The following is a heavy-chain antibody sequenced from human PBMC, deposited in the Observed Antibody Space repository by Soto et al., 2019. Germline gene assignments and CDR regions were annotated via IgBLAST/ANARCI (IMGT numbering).Heavy chain of an antibody. CDR2: IIPKYGTT. CDR1: GGPFNTFG. Sequence: QVQLMQSGAEVTKPGSSVKVSCKASGGPFNTFGISWVRQAPGQGLEWMGGIIPKYGTTNYARRFQGRVTITADESTTTDYLELSSMRQDDTAIYYCASTRQRRPVFYVDYWGQGTPISVTS. J-gene: IGHJ4*02. CDR3: ASTRQRRPVFYVDY. D-gene: IGHD2-2*01. V-gene: IGHV1-69*01.